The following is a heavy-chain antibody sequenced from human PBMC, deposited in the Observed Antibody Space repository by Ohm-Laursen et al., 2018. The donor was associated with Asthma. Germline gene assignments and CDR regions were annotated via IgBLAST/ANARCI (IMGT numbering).Heavy chain of an antibody. Sequence: SLRLSCTASGFTFSSYSMSWVRQAPGKGLEWVSRINGDGGIKSYAASVKGRFTISRDDAKNTVYLQMNSLRVDDTAVYYCAYEFGGSGDYWGQGTLVTVSS. CDR2: INGDGGIK. CDR1: GFTFSSYS. D-gene: IGHD3-10*01. V-gene: IGHV3-74*01. CDR3: AYEFGGSGDY. J-gene: IGHJ4*02.